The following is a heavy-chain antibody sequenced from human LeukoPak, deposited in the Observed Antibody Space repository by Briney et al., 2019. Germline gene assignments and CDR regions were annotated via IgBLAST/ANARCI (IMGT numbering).Heavy chain of an antibody. CDR2: IYPGNYEI. CDR1: GYSFTSYW. D-gene: IGHD4-17*01. V-gene: IGHV5-51*01. CDR3: ARRSVTTFDY. Sequence: GESLKISCKGSGYSFTSYWVGWVRQMPGKGLEWMGIIYPGNYEIRYSPSFQAHVTISADKSTTTAYLQWSSLKASDTAVYYCARRSVTTFDYWSQGTLVTVSS. J-gene: IGHJ4*02.